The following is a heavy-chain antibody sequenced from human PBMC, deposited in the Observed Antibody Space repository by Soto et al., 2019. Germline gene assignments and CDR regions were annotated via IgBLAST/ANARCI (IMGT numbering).Heavy chain of an antibody. J-gene: IGHJ6*03. CDR3: ARLVFNYYYMDV. CDR2: INHSVIT. V-gene: IGHV4-34*01. Sequence: SETLSLTCAVDCGSFSGYYWSWIRQPPGNGLYCIGEINHSVITNXXPSLKSRXXISVDTSKNHXSLKLXPMTAAYTALYYCARLVFNYYYMDVWCKGTTVTVSS. D-gene: IGHD2-8*01. CDR1: CGSFSGYY.